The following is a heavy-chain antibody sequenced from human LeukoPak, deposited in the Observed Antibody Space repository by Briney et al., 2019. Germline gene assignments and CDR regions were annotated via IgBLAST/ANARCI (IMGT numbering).Heavy chain of an antibody. CDR2: ISAYNGHT. Sequence: GSSVKVSCKASGYSFTSHGISWVGQATRQGLDWMGWISAYNGHTNYAQKLQGRGNMTTDTSAMTANMELSRMRSEDTAVYYCARFLPQKWELPGNGFDPRVEGTLVTVSS. CDR1: GYSFTSHG. V-gene: IGHV1-18*01. D-gene: IGHD1-26*01. J-gene: IGHJ5*02. CDR3: ARFLPQKWELPGNGFDP.